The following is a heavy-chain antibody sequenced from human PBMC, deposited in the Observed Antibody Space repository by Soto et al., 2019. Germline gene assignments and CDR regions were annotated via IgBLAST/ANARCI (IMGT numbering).Heavy chain of an antibody. CDR2: MNPNSGNT. Sequence: ASGKVSCKASGYTFTSYDINWVRQATGQGLEWMGWMNPNSGNTGYAQKFQGRVTMTRNTSISTAYMELSSLRSEDTAVYYCARGPGGSSSSMPYYYYYMDVWGKGTTVTVSS. CDR1: GYTFTSYD. D-gene: IGHD6-6*01. J-gene: IGHJ6*03. V-gene: IGHV1-8*01. CDR3: ARGPGGSSSSMPYYYYYMDV.